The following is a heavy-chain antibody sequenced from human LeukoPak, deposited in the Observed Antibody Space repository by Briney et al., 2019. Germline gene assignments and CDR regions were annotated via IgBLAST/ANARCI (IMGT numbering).Heavy chain of an antibody. Sequence: GGSLRLSCAASGFTFSSYWMHWVRQAPGKGLVWVSRINSDGSSTSYADSVKGRFTISRDNAKNTLYLQMNSLRAEDTAVYYCARDGPNDYGEDDAFDIRGQGTMVTVSS. D-gene: IGHD4/OR15-4a*01. CDR3: ARDGPNDYGEDDAFDI. CDR1: GFTFSSYW. V-gene: IGHV3-74*01. CDR2: INSDGSST. J-gene: IGHJ3*02.